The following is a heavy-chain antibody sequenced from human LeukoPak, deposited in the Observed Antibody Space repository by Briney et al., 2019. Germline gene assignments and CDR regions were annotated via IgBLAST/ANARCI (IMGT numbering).Heavy chain of an antibody. CDR2: INPKSGAT. J-gene: IGHJ4*02. Sequence: ASVKVSCKASGYSFTDYYIHWVRQAPGQGCEWMGWINPKSGATDYSQKFQGRVTLTRDTSIAAAYMELSNLRSDDTAVYHCVRAGPAAPLDYWGQGTLVTVSP. V-gene: IGHV1-2*02. CDR1: GYSFTDYY. D-gene: IGHD2-15*01. CDR3: VRAGPAAPLDY.